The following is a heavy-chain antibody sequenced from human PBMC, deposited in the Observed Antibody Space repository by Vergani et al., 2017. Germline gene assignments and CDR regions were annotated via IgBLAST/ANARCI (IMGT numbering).Heavy chain of an antibody. V-gene: IGHV3-23*01. D-gene: IGHD6-13*01. CDR3: ARSGSSSWYGDDY. J-gene: IGHJ4*02. CDR1: GFTFSSYA. CDR2: ISGSGGST. Sequence: EVQLLESGGGLVQPGGSLRLSCAASGFTFSSYAMSWVRQAPGKGLEWVSAISGSGGSTYYAYSVKGRFTISRDNSKNTLYLQMNSLRAEDTAVYYCARSGSSSWYGDDYWGQGTLVTVSS.